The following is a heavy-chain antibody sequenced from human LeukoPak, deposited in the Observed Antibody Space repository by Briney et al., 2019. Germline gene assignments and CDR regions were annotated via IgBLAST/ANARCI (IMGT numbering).Heavy chain of an antibody. D-gene: IGHD5-18*01. Sequence: SETLSLTCAVYGGSFSGYYWSWIRQPPGKGLEWIGEINHSGSTNYNPSLKSRVTISVDTSKNQFSLKLSSVTAADTAVYYCARGGRKGSYGRNYYYYYYMDVWGKGTTVTVSS. CDR2: INHSGST. CDR1: GGSFSGYY. J-gene: IGHJ6*03. CDR3: ARGGRKGSYGRNYYYYYYMDV. V-gene: IGHV4-34*01.